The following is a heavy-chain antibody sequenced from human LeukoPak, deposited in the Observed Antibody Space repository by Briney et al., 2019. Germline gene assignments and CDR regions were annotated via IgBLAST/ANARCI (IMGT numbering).Heavy chain of an antibody. V-gene: IGHV4-34*01. CDR3: ARRLPYSSGYYSVAYYYYGMDV. CDR1: GGSFSGYC. Sequence: SETLSLTCAVYGGSFSGYCWSWIRQPPGKGLEWIGEINHSGSTNYNPSLKSRVTISVDTSKNQFSLKLSSVTAADTAVYYCARRLPYSSGYYSVAYYYYGMDVWGQGTTVTVSS. CDR2: INHSGST. D-gene: IGHD3-22*01. J-gene: IGHJ6*02.